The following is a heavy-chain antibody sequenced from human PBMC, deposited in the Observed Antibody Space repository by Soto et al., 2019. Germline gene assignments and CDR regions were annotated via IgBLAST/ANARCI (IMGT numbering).Heavy chain of an antibody. CDR3: AKDIGLIAVAGTEAFHGMDV. CDR1: GFTFDDYA. CDR2: ISWNSGSI. D-gene: IGHD6-19*01. Sequence: GGSLRLSCAASGFTFDDYAMHWVRQAPGKGLEWVSGISWNSGSIGYADSVKGRFTISRDNAKNSLYLQMNSLRAEDTALYYCAKDIGLIAVAGTEAFHGMDVWGQGTTVTVSS. V-gene: IGHV3-9*01. J-gene: IGHJ6*02.